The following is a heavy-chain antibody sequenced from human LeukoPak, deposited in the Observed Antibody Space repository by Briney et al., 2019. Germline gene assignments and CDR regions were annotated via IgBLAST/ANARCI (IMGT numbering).Heavy chain of an antibody. CDR1: GGSISSYY. CDR3: ARDFGAGSDY. CDR2: IYYSGST. V-gene: IGHV4-59*01. Sequence: PSETLSLTCTVSGGSISSYYWSWIRQPPGKGLEWIGYIYYSGSTNYNPSLKSRVTISVDTSKNQFSLKLSSVTAADTAVYHCARDFGAGSDYWGQGTLVTVSS. D-gene: IGHD3-10*01. J-gene: IGHJ4*02.